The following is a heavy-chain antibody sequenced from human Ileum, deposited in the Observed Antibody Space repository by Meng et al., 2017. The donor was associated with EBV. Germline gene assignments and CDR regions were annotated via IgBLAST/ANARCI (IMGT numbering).Heavy chain of an antibody. CDR2: IYRRVNS. V-gene: IGHV4-30-2*01. CDR1: AGSASGWGYP. D-gene: IGHD2-15*01. Sequence: GSGGVRRGAALSLPGAVCAGSASGWGYPGCWILQAPGKGRVWIGYIYRRVNSDYDPTIKGRVTLSVGRSRDQFSQKLSSVTAADTAVYYCGRAGQLSQIYCWGQETLVTVSS. J-gene: IGHJ4*02. CDR3: GRAGQLSQIYC.